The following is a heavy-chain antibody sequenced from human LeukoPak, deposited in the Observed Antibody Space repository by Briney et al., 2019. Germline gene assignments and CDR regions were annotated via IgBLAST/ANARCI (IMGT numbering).Heavy chain of an antibody. CDR1: GFAFSNYA. D-gene: IGHD3-10*01. CDR2: ISGSADST. CDR3: AKDSAHSYYYGSGSYYQF. V-gene: IGHV3-23*01. J-gene: IGHJ4*02. Sequence: GGSLRLSCAASGFAFSNYALTWVRQAPGKGLKWVSAISGSADSTYYADSVKGRFTISRDNSKNTLYLQMNSLRAEDTAVYYCAKDSAHSYYYGSGSYYQFWGQGTLVTVSS.